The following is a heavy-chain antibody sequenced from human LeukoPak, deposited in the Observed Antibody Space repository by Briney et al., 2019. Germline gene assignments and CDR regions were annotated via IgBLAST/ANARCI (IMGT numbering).Heavy chain of an antibody. D-gene: IGHD3-22*01. Sequence: SETLSLTCTVSGGSISSYYWSWIRQPPGKGLEWIGYIYYSGSTNYNPSLKSRVTMSVDTSKNQFSLKLSSVTAADTAVYYCARHHSNYYDSSGYYYHHGAFDIWGQGTVVTVSS. CDR1: GGSISSYY. J-gene: IGHJ3*02. CDR2: IYYSGST. CDR3: ARHHSNYYDSSGYYYHHGAFDI. V-gene: IGHV4-59*08.